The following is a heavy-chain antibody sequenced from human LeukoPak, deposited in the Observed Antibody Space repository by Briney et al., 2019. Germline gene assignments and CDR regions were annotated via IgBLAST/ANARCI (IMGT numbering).Heavy chain of an antibody. Sequence: ASVKVSCKVSGYTLTELSMHWVRQAPGQGLEWMGTINPSGGSTSYAQKFQGRVTMSRDTSTSTVYMELSSLRSEDTAVYYCARDRRVQLERRGSFDYWGQGTLVTVSS. V-gene: IGHV1-46*01. CDR3: ARDRRVQLERRGSFDY. D-gene: IGHD1-1*01. CDR2: INPSGGST. CDR1: GYTLTELS. J-gene: IGHJ4*02.